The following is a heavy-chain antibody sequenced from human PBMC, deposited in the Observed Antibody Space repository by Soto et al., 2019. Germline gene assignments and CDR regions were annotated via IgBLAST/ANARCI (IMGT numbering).Heavy chain of an antibody. Sequence: PSETLSLTCTVSGGSISSYYWSWIRQPPGKGLEWIGYIYNTGSTIYNPSLKSRVTISVDTSKNQFSLKLNSVTAADTAVYYCAIFHPHSYGLYYFYYCGQGSSVPVSS. CDR2: IYNTGST. D-gene: IGHD4-17*01. J-gene: IGHJ4*02. CDR1: GGSISSYY. V-gene: IGHV4-59*01. CDR3: AIFHPHSYGLYYFYY.